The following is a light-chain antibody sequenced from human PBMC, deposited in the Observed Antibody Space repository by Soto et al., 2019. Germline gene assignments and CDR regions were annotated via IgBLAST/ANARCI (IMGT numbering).Light chain of an antibody. CDR1: QSLSSSY. Sequence: EIVLTQSPGTLSLSPGERATLSCRASQSLSSSYLAWFQQKPGQAPSLLIFGASTRATGVPDRFSGSGSGTDFTLTISRLEPADFAVYYCQQYGSSPRTFGPGTKVDIK. CDR2: GAS. J-gene: IGKJ3*01. V-gene: IGKV3-20*01. CDR3: QQYGSSPRT.